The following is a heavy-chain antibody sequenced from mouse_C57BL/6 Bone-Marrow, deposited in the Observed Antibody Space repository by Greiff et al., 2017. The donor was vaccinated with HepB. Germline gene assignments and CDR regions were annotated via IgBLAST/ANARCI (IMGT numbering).Heavy chain of an antibody. Sequence: QVQLQQPGAELVMPGASVKLSCKASGYTFTSYWMHWVKQRPGQGLEWIGEIDPSDSYTNYNQKFKGKSTLTVDKSSSTAYMQLSSLTSEDSAVYYCARRSNYSYAMDDWGQGTSVTVSS. CDR3: ARRSNYSYAMDD. CDR2: IDPSDSYT. J-gene: IGHJ4*01. CDR1: GYTFTSYW. D-gene: IGHD2-5*01. V-gene: IGHV1-69*01.